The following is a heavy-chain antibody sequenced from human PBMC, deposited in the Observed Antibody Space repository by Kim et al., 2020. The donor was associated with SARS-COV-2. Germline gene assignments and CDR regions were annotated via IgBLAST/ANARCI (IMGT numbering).Heavy chain of an antibody. Sequence: ASVKVSCKASGYSFTLTGYYMHWVRQAPGQGLEWMGWINPNSGGTQYAPNFQGRVTMTRDRSISTVYMELSRLTSDDTAVYYCARGGMGGIAARRVNFWGQGTLVSVSS. CDR2: INPNSGGT. J-gene: IGHJ4*02. D-gene: IGHD6-6*01. CDR3: ARGGMGGIAARRVNF. CDR1: GYSFTLTGYY. V-gene: IGHV1-2*02.